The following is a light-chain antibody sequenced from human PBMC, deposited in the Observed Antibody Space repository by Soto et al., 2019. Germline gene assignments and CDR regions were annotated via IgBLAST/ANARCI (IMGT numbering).Light chain of an antibody. Sequence: EIVLTQSPATLSLSPGERATLSCRARQSVSSYLAWYQQKPGQAPRLLIYDASNRATGIRARFSGSGSGTDFTLTISSLEPEDFAVYYCQQRSNWPPVYTFGQGTKLEIK. J-gene: IGKJ2*01. CDR2: DAS. CDR3: QQRSNWPPVYT. V-gene: IGKV3-11*01. CDR1: QSVSSY.